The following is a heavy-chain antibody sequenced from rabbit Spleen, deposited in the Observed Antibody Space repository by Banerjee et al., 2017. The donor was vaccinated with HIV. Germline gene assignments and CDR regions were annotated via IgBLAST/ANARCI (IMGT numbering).Heavy chain of an antibody. D-gene: IGHD4-2*01. J-gene: IGHJ4*01. CDR3: ARDAAGREDFNL. Sequence: QQQLEESGGGLVKPGGTLTLTCIASGVSFSGDSYMCWVRQAPGKGLEWISCIAGSSSGFTYSATWAKGRFTCSKTSSTTVTLLMTSLTVADTATYFCARDAAGREDFNLWGQGTLVTV. CDR1: GVSFSGDSY. V-gene: IGHV1S45*01. CDR2: IAGSSSGFT.